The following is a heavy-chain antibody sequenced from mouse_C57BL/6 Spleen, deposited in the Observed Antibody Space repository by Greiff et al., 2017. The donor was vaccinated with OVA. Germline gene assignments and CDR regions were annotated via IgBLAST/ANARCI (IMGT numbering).Heavy chain of an antibody. CDR3: AKNQDYGNFDY. Sequence: QVQLQQSGPGLVQPSQSLSITCTVSGFSLTSYGVHWVRQSPGKGLEWLGVIWRGGSTDYNADFMSRLSITKDNTKSQVFFKMNSLRADDTAIYYSAKNQDYGNFDYWGQGTTLTVSS. CDR1: GFSLTSYG. CDR2: IWRGGST. D-gene: IGHD2-1*01. J-gene: IGHJ2*01. V-gene: IGHV2-5*01.